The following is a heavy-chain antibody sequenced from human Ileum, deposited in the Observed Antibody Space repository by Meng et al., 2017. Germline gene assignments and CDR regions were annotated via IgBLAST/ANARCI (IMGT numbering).Heavy chain of an antibody. Sequence: WIVSSGSLTNNNYYGVWIRRPPGKGLEWIGSIYYGGSTYYNPSLKSRVTISVDTSTNQFSLKLISVTAADTAVYYCARRAHYGDPPRWGQGTLVTVSS. CDR1: SGSLTNNNYY. CDR2: IYYGGST. CDR3: ARRAHYGDPPR. D-gene: IGHD4-17*01. V-gene: IGHV4-39*01. J-gene: IGHJ4*02.